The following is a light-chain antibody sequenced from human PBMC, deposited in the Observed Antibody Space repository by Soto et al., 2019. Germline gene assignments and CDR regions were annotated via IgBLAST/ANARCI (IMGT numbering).Light chain of an antibody. V-gene: IGLV2-8*01. CDR1: SSDVGGYDY. CDR2: EVN. J-gene: IGLJ2*01. Sequence: QSALTQPPSASGSPGQSVTISCIGNSSDVGGYDYVSWYQQHPGKAPKLMIYEVNRRPSGVPDRFSGSRSGNTASLTVSRIQAEDEADYYCSSYGGSNNVIFGGGTKLTVL. CDR3: SSYGGSNNVI.